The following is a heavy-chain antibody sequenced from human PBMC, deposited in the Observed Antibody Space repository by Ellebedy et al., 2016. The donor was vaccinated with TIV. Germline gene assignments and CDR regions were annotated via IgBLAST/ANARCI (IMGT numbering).Heavy chain of an antibody. D-gene: IGHD6-25*01. CDR1: GYRFASYW. V-gene: IGHV5-51*01. Sequence: GESLKISCKGSGYRFASYWIGWVRQMPGRGLECMGIIYPGDSDTRYSPSFQGQVTISLYKSSSATFLQWTNLRASDTAIYFCARYSRDPNPYFDHWGRGTLVTVSS. CDR2: IYPGDSDT. J-gene: IGHJ4*02. CDR3: ARYSRDPNPYFDH.